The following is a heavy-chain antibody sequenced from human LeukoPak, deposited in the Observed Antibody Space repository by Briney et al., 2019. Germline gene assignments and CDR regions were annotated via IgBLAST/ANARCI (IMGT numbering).Heavy chain of an antibody. D-gene: IGHD3-22*01. CDR3: ARFYDTSGYLDC. CDR2: IYDGGIT. Sequence: GGSLRLSCAASGFTVSTKIMSWVRQAPGQGLEWVSVIYDGGITYYADSVKGRFTISGDNSKNMLFLQMNSLRAEDTAVYYCARFYDTSGYLDCWGQGTLVTVSS. V-gene: IGHV3-66*01. CDR1: GFTVSTKI. J-gene: IGHJ4*02.